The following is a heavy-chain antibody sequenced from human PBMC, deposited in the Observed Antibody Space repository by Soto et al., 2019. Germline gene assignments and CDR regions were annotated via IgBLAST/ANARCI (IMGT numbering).Heavy chain of an antibody. J-gene: IGHJ5*02. V-gene: IGHV4-34*01. CDR3: ARGGGVGGYPGVMPDP. CDR1: GGSFSGYY. Sequence: QVQLQQWGAGLLKPSETLSLTCAVYGGSFSGYYWSWIRQPPGKGLEWIGAINHSGSTNYDPPLKGRVTLSADTSKNQASLELSSVTAADTAVYYCARGGGVGGYPGVMPDPWGQGTLVTVSS. D-gene: IGHD6-19*01. CDR2: INHSGST.